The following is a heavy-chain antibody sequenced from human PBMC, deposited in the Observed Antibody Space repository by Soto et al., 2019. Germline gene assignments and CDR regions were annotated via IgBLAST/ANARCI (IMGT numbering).Heavy chain of an antibody. CDR2: IYYSGST. Sequence: SETLSLTCTVSGGSVSSGSYYWSWIRQPPGKGLEWIGYIYYSGSTNYNPSLKSRVTISVDTSKNQFSLKLSSVTAADTAVYYCARADPDASVGYWGRGTLVTVSS. V-gene: IGHV4-61*01. CDR1: GGSVSSGSYY. CDR3: ARADPDASVGY. D-gene: IGHD2-15*01. J-gene: IGHJ2*01.